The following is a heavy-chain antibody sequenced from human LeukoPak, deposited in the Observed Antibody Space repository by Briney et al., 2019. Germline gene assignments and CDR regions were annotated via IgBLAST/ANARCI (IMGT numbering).Heavy chain of an antibody. Sequence: GGSLRLSCAASGFRFSAFEMNWVRQAPGKGLEWISHISTGGRTIYYADSVKGRFTISRDNAKNSLYLQMNSLRGEGTGVYYCARGSGYVLDYWTQGTLVTVSS. J-gene: IGHJ4*02. CDR1: GFRFSAFE. V-gene: IGHV3-48*03. CDR2: ISTGGRTI. D-gene: IGHD2-15*01. CDR3: ARGSGYVLDY.